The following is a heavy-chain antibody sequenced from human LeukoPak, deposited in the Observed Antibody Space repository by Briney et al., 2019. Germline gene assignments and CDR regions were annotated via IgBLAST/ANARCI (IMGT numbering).Heavy chain of an antibody. CDR2: INHSGST. J-gene: IGHJ6*03. D-gene: IGHD3-10*01. Sequence: PSETLSLTCAVYGGSFSGYYWSWIRQPPGKGLEWIGEINHSGSTNYNPSLKSRVTISVDTSKNQFSLKLSSVTAADTAVYYCARVNMVRGVVIISEYYYYYYMDVWGKGTPVTVSS. CDR1: GGSFSGYY. V-gene: IGHV4-34*01. CDR3: ARVNMVRGVVIISEYYYYYYMDV.